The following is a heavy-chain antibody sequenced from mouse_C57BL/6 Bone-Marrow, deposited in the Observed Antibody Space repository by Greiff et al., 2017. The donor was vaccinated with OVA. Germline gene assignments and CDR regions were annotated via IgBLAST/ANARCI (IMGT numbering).Heavy chain of an antibody. CDR2: INPKNGGT. Sequence: VQLQQSGPELVKPGASVKISCKASGYTFTDYYMNWVKQSHGKSLEWIGDINPKNGGTSYNQKFKGKATLTVDKSSSTAYMELRSLTSEYSAVYYCARWDYYGSSFYAMDYWGQGTSVTVSS. D-gene: IGHD1-1*01. CDR3: ARWDYYGSSFYAMDY. CDR1: GYTFTDYY. V-gene: IGHV1-26*01. J-gene: IGHJ4*01.